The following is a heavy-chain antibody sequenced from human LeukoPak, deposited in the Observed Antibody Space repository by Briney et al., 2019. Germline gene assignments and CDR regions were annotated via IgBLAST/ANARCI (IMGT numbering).Heavy chain of an antibody. CDR1: GYSISSGYY. V-gene: IGHV4-38-2*01. CDR3: ARVRYYSSPSDFDY. J-gene: IGHJ4*02. CDR2: IYHSGST. Sequence: PSETLSLTCAVSGYSISSGYYWGWIRQPPGKGLEWIGSIYHSGSTYYNPSLKSRVTISVDTSKNQFTLKLSSVTAADTAVYYCARVRYYSSPSDFDYWGQGTLVTVSS. D-gene: IGHD6-6*01.